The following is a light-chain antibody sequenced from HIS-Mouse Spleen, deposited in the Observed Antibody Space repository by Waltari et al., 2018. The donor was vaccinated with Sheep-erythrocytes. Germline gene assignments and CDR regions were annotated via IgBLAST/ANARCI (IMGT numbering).Light chain of an antibody. CDR2: KAS. J-gene: IGKJ1*01. CDR1: QSISSW. CDR3: QQYNSYST. V-gene: IGKV1-5*03. Sequence: DIQMTQSPSTLSASVGDRVTITCRASQSISSWLASYQQKPGKAPKLLIYKASSLESVVPSRLSGSGSGTEFTLTISSLQPDDFATYYCQQYNSYSTFGQGTKVEIK.